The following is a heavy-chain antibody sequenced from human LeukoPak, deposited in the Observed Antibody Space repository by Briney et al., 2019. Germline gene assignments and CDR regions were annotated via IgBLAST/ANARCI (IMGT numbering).Heavy chain of an antibody. V-gene: IGHV3-23*01. Sequence: GGSLRLSCAASGFTFGNSAMNWVRQSPGKGLEWVSGISGSGGSTYYADSVKGRFTISRDNSKNTLYLQMNSLRAEDSAVYYCAKDSGAASDFDAFAVWGQGTMVAVSS. J-gene: IGHJ3*01. CDR3: AKDSGAASDFDAFAV. CDR2: ISGSGGST. CDR1: GFTFGNSA. D-gene: IGHD6-13*01.